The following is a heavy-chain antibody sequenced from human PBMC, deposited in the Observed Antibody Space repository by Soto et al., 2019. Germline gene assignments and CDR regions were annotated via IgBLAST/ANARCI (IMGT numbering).Heavy chain of an antibody. Sequence: EVQLVESGGGWVQPGGSLRLSCAESGFTFSTCGMNWVRQAPGKRLEWVSYISSSSSTIYYADSVKGRFTISRDNDKNSLNLQMNSRRDEDTAVYYCARDGAQLTSGQYYVLDYWGQGTLVTVSS. CDR1: GFTFSTCG. CDR3: ARDGAQLTSGQYYVLDY. V-gene: IGHV3-48*02. CDR2: ISSSSSTI. D-gene: IGHD3-22*01. J-gene: IGHJ4*02.